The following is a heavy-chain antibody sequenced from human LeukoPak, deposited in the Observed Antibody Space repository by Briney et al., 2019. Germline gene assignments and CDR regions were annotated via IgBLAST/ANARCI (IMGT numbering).Heavy chain of an antibody. V-gene: IGHV4-30-4*01. D-gene: IGHD4-17*01. CDR3: AGDYGDLLTGIRFDT. J-gene: IGHJ5*02. Sequence: SQTLSLTCTVSGGSISSGDYYWSWIRQPPGKGLEWIGYIYYSGSTYYNPTLKSRVTISIQTSKNQFSLKLTSVTAADTAVYYCAGDYGDLLTGIRFDTWGQGTLVTVSS. CDR1: GGSISSGDYY. CDR2: IYYSGST.